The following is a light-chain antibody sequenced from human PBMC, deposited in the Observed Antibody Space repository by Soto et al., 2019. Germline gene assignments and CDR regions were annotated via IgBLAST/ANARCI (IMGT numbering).Light chain of an antibody. J-gene: IGLJ3*02. Sequence: QSVLTQSSSASASLGSSVKLTCTLSSGHSSYIIAWHQQQPGKAPRYLMNLEGTGTYNKGSGVPDRFSGSSSGADRYLTIYNLQFEDEADYYCETWDSNSWVFGGGTKLTVL. CDR2: LEGTGTY. CDR3: ETWDSNSWV. CDR1: SGHSSYI. V-gene: IGLV4-60*02.